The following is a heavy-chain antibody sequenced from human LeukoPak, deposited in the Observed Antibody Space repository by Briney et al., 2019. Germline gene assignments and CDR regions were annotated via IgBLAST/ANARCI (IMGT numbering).Heavy chain of an antibody. CDR1: GFTFSSYW. V-gene: IGHV3-74*01. CDR3: ARADSPDSSGYRRSFFDY. CDR2: ISTDGSST. Sequence: QPGGSLRLSCAASGFTFSSYWMHWVRQAPGKGLVWVSRISTDGSSTTYADSVKGRFTISRDNAKNTLYLQMNSLRAEDTAVYYCARADSPDSSGYRRSFFDYWGQGTLVTVSS. J-gene: IGHJ4*02. D-gene: IGHD3-22*01.